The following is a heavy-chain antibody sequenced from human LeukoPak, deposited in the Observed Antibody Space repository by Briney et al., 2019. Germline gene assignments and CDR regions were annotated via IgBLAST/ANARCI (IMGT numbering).Heavy chain of an antibody. CDR3: AALAAAGGLNFDL. D-gene: IGHD6-13*01. Sequence: SPTLSLTFAISGDSVSSNSAAWNWIRQSPSRGLEWLGRTYYRSKWYNDYAVSVKSRITINPDTSKNQFSLQLNSVTPEDTAVYYCAALAAAGGLNFDLWGRGTLVTVSS. CDR1: GDSVSSNSAA. V-gene: IGHV6-1*01. CDR2: TYYRSKWYN. J-gene: IGHJ2*01.